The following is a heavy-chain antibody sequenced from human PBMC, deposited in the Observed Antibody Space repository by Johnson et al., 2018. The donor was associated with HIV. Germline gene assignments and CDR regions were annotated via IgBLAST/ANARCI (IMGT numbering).Heavy chain of an antibody. D-gene: IGHD4-17*01. Sequence: VQLVESGGGAVRPGGSLRLSCAASGFTFDDYDMSWVRQAPGKGLEWVSGINWNGGSTGYADSVKGRFTISRDNSKNTVYLQMNSLRAEDTAVYYCAKVGGRHDYGDYLGAFDIWGQGTRVTVSS. V-gene: IGHV3-20*04. CDR1: GFTFDDYD. CDR2: INWNGGST. J-gene: IGHJ3*02. CDR3: AKVGGRHDYGDYLGAFDI.